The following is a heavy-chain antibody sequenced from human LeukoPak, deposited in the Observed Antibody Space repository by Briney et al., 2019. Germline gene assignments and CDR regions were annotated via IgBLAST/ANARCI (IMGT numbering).Heavy chain of an antibody. V-gene: IGHV4-4*07. J-gene: IGHJ6*03. Sequence: SETLSLTCTVSGGSISSYYWSWIRQPAGKGLEWIGRIYTSGSTNYNPSLKSRVTMSVDTSKNQFSLKLSSVTAADTAVYYCARSDMAWDYYYYYMDVWGKGTTVTVSS. CDR1: GGSISSYY. CDR2: IYTSGST. CDR3: ARSDMAWDYYYYYMDV. D-gene: IGHD5-24*01.